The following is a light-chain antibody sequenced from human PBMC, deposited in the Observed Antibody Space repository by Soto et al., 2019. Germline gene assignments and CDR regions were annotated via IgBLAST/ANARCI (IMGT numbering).Light chain of an antibody. Sequence: QSALTQPASVSESPGQSITISCTGTSSDSGAYNYVSWYQQHPGKDPKLMIYDVTNRPSGVSNRFSGSKSGNTASLTISGLQAEDEADYYCSSYTTSSTLVFGGGTKLTVL. CDR3: SSYTTSSTLV. CDR1: SSDSGAYNY. J-gene: IGLJ3*02. V-gene: IGLV2-14*03. CDR2: DVT.